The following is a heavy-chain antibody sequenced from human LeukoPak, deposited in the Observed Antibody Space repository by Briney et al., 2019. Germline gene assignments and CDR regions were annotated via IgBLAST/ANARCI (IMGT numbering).Heavy chain of an antibody. V-gene: IGHV1-46*01. CDR2: INPSGGST. Sequence: GASVKVSCKASGGTFSSYAISWVRQAPGQGLEWMGIINPSGGSTSYAQKFQGRVTMTRDMSTSTVYMELSSLRSEDTAVYYCARDPRSTVVTPGLDYWGQGTLVTVSS. CDR3: ARDPRSTVVTPGLDY. J-gene: IGHJ4*02. D-gene: IGHD4-23*01. CDR1: GGTFSSYA.